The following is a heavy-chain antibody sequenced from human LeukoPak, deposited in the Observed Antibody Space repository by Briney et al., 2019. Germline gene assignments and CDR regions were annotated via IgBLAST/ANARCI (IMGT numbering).Heavy chain of an antibody. Sequence: GGSLRLSYAASGFTFSSYGMHWVRQAPGKGLEWVAFIRYDGSNKYYADSVKGRFTISRDNSKNTLYLQMNSLRAEDTAVYYCARGGTGYYKGLTTDWGQGTLVTVSS. CDR3: ARGGTGYYKGLTTD. V-gene: IGHV3-30*02. J-gene: IGHJ4*02. CDR1: GFTFSSYG. CDR2: IRYDGSNK. D-gene: IGHD3-9*01.